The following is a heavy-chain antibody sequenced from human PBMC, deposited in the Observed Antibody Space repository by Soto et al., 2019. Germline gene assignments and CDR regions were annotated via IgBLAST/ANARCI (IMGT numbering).Heavy chain of an antibody. D-gene: IGHD3-3*01. Sequence: QVQLVESGGGVVQPGRSLRLSCAASGFTFSSYAMHWVRQAPGKGLEWVAVISYDGSNKYYADSVKGRFTISRDNSKNTLYLQMNSLRAEDTAVYYCAVLDYNFWSGYYYYGMDVWGQGTTVTVSS. V-gene: IGHV3-30-3*01. CDR2: ISYDGSNK. CDR1: GFTFSSYA. CDR3: AVLDYNFWSGYYYYGMDV. J-gene: IGHJ6*02.